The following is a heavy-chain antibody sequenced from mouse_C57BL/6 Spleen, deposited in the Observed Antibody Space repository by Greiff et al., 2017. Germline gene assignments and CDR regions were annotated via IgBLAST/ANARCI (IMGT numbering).Heavy chain of an antibody. V-gene: IGHV14-4*01. J-gene: IGHJ4*01. Sequence: EVKLQESGAELVRPGASVKLSCTASGFNIKDDYMHWVKQRPEQGLEWIGWIDPGNGDTEYASKFKGKATITADTSSNTASLQLISLTSEDTAVYYCSMVTYRYYAIDYWGQGTSVTVSS. D-gene: IGHD2-1*01. CDR1: GFNIKDDY. CDR2: IDPGNGDT. CDR3: SMVTYRYYAIDY.